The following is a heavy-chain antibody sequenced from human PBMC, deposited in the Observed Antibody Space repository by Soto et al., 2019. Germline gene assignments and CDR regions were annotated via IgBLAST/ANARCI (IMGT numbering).Heavy chain of an antibody. J-gene: IGHJ6*02. CDR2: KFPTGSS. Sequence: QVQLQESGPQLVKTSETLSLTCIVSGISFNSYYWAWIRQPVGKGLEWIGHKFPTGSSTYSPSLESRVTISLDKSKNQASLTLTSVTPADSGVYYCATLYSSFSYTGMDVWGQGTAVTVSS. D-gene: IGHD6-6*01. V-gene: IGHV4-4*07. CDR3: ATLYSSFSYTGMDV. CDR1: GISFNSYY.